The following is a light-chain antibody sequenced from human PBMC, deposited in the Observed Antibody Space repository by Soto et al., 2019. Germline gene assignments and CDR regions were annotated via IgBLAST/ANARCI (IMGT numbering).Light chain of an antibody. J-gene: IGKJ4*01. Sequence: EIVLTQSPGTLSLSPGERATLSCRASQSVSSSYLAWYQQKPGQAPRLLIYGASSRATGIPDRFSGSGSGTDFALTISRLESEDFAVYYCQQYGSSHAVTFGGGTKVEIK. CDR3: QQYGSSHAVT. CDR1: QSVSSSY. V-gene: IGKV3-20*01. CDR2: GAS.